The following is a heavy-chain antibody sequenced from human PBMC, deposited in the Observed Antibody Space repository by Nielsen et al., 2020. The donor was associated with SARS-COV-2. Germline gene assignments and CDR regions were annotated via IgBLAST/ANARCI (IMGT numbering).Heavy chain of an antibody. CDR3: ARASGDYFENFFDY. D-gene: IGHD4-17*01. CDR1: GFTFSSYD. Sequence: GESLKISCAASGFTFSSYDMHWVRQATGKGLEWVSAIGTAGDTYYPGSVKGRFTISRENAKNSLYLQMNSLRAGDTAVYYCARASGDYFENFFDYWGQGTLVTVSS. J-gene: IGHJ4*02. CDR2: IGTAGDT. V-gene: IGHV3-13*01.